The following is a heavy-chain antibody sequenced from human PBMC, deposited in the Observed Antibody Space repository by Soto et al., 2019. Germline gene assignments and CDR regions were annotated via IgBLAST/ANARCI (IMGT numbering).Heavy chain of an antibody. J-gene: IGHJ5*02. CDR3: ARVPGP. Sequence: TQCLTCTVAGGSIRSGGDYWSWIRQPPGKGLEWIGYIYHSGSTYYNPSLKSRVTISVDRSKNQFSLKLSSVTAADTAVYYCARVPGPWGQGTLVTVSS. CDR1: GGSIRSGGDY. CDR2: IYHSGST. V-gene: IGHV4-30-2*01.